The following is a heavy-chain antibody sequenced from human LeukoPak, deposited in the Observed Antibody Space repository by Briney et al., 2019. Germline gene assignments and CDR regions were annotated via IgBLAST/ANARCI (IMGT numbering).Heavy chain of an antibody. V-gene: IGHV3-64D*09. CDR1: GFTFSSDA. J-gene: IGHJ4*02. CDR2: ISSNGGST. CDR3: VKGRITMVRGVFDY. D-gene: IGHD3-10*01. Sequence: GGSLRLSCSASGFTFSSDAMHWVRQAPGKGLEYVSAISSNGGSTYYADSVKGRFTISRDNSKNTLYLQMSSLRAEDTAVYYCVKGRITMVRGVFDYWGQGTLVTVSS.